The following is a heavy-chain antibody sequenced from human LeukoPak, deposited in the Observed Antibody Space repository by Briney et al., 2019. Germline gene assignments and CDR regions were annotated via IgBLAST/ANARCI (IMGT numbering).Heavy chain of an antibody. CDR3: VRDLT. CDR1: GFTFSTNH. J-gene: IGHJ5*02. CDR2: IYSDGNT. Sequence: HPGGSLRLSCAASGFTFSTNHMTWVRQAPGKGPEWVSVIYSDGNTYYADSVKGRFTISRDNSKNTLYLQMNSLRAEDTAVYYCVRDLTWGQGTLVTVSS. V-gene: IGHV3-53*01.